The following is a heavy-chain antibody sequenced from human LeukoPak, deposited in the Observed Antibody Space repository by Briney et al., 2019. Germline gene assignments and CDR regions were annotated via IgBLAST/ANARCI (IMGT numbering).Heavy chain of an antibody. Sequence: GGSLRLSCSASGFTFSSYAMHWVRQAPGKGLEYVSAISSNGGSTYYADSVKGRFTISRDNSKNTLYLQMSSLRAEDTAVYYCATAAGADFFDYWGQGTLVTVSS. D-gene: IGHD3-3*01. CDR3: ATAAGADFFDY. CDR1: GFTFSSYA. CDR2: ISSNGGST. V-gene: IGHV3-64D*09. J-gene: IGHJ4*02.